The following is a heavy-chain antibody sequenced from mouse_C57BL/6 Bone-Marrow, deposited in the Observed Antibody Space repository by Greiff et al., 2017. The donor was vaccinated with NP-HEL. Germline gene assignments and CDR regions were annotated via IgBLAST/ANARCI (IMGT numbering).Heavy chain of an antibody. CDR2: IDPSDSYT. V-gene: IGHV1-69*01. CDR1: GYTFTSYW. J-gene: IGHJ4*01. CDR3: ARPYGSSYGDYYAMDY. Sequence: QVQLKQSGAELVMPGASVKLSCKASGYTFTSYWMHWVKQRPGQGLEWIGEIDPSDSYTNYNQKFKGKSTLTVDKSSSTAYMQLSSLTSEDSAVYYCARPYGSSYGDYYAMDYWGQGTSVTVSS. D-gene: IGHD1-1*01.